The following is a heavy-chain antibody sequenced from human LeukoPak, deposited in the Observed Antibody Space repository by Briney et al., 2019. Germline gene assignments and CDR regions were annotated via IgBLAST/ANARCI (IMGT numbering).Heavy chain of an antibody. Sequence: SSETLSLTCTVSGVSISSGSHYWGWIRQPPGKGLEWIGTIYYSGSTYYNASLKSRVTISVDTSKNQFYLKLISVIAADTAVYYCVSNSSSSPWFDPWGQGTLVTVSS. V-gene: IGHV4-39*01. CDR2: IYYSGST. CDR1: GVSISSGSHY. J-gene: IGHJ5*02. D-gene: IGHD6-6*01. CDR3: VSNSSSSPWFDP.